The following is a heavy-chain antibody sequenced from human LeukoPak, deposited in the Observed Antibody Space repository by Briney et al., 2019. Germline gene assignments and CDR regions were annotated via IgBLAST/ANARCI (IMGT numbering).Heavy chain of an antibody. J-gene: IGHJ4*02. V-gene: IGHV3-23*01. CDR3: AVQRTLWQQVLDH. CDR2: ISGSGGST. D-gene: IGHD6-13*01. CDR1: GLTFSSFA. Sequence: GGSLRLSCATSGLTFSSFAMSWVRQAPGKGLEWVSAISGSGGSTYSADSVKGRFTISRDNSKNTLYLQMNSLRAEDTAVYYCAVQRTLWQQVLDHWGQGTLVTVSS.